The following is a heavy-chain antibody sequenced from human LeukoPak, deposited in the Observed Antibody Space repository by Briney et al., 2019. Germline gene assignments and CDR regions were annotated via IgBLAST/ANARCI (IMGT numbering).Heavy chain of an antibody. CDR3: TRDLMDYDVSTGLHHYYMDV. V-gene: IGHV3-74*01. CDR1: GFTFSSYA. Sequence: GGSLRLSCAASGFTFSSYAMSWVRQAPGKGLVWVLRINGDGRNINYADSVRGRFTISRDNAKNTLYLQMNTLRVEDTAVYYCTRDLMDYDVSTGLHHYYMDVWGQGTTVTVSS. J-gene: IGHJ6*02. D-gene: IGHD3-9*01. CDR2: INGDGRNI.